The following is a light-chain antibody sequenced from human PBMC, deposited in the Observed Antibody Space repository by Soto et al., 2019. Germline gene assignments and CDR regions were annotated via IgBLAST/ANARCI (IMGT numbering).Light chain of an antibody. CDR3: QQYASSCT. Sequence: RASQTINNNLAWYQQKPGQAPRLLIYGASSRATGIPDRFSGSGSGTDVTLAVSRLEPEDFAEHYGQQYASSCTFGQGTKVDIK. V-gene: IGKV3-20*01. CDR1: QTINNN. CDR2: GAS. J-gene: IGKJ1*01.